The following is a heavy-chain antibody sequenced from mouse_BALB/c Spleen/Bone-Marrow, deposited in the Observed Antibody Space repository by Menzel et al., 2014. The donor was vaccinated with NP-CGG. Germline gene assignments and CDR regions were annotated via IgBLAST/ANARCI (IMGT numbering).Heavy chain of an antibody. CDR2: ISCYNGAT. CDR1: GYSFTGYY. CDR3: ARAHYESYWYFDV. V-gene: IGHV1S34*01. D-gene: IGHD2-4*01. Sequence: LVKTGASVKISCKASGYSFTGYYMHWVKQSHGKSLEWIGYISCYNGATSYNQKFKGKATFTVDTSSSTDYMQFNSLTSEDSAVYYCARAHYESYWYFDVWGAGTTVTVSS. J-gene: IGHJ1*01.